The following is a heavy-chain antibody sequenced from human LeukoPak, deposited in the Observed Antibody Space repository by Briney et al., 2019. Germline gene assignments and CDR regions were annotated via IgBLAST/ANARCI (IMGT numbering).Heavy chain of an antibody. Sequence: GSSVKVSCKASGGTFSSYAISWVRQAPGQGLEWMGGIIPIFGTANYAQKFQGRVTITADESTSTAYMELSSLRSEDTAVYYCARVLGIFGVVTYFDYWGQGTLVTVSS. CDR1: GGTFSSYA. J-gene: IGHJ4*02. V-gene: IGHV1-69*01. CDR3: ARVLGIFGVVTYFDY. CDR2: IIPIFGTA. D-gene: IGHD3-3*01.